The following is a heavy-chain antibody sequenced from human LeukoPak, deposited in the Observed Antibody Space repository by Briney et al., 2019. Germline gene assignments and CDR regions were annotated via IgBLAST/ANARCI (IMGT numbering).Heavy chain of an antibody. CDR2: ISDIGSI. J-gene: IGHJ3*02. V-gene: IGHV4-59*08. CDR1: GGSISSYY. D-gene: IGHD2-2*01. CDR3: ARSPIVVVPAAMHAFDI. Sequence: SETLSLTCTVSGGSISSYYWSWIRQPPGKGLEWIAYISDIGSINYNPSLKSRVTISLDTSKNQFSLKLSSVTAADTAVYYCARSPIVVVPAAMHAFDIWGQGTMVTVSS.